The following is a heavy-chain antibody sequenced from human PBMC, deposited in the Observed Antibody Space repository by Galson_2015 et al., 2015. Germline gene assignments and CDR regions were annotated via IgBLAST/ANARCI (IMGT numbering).Heavy chain of an antibody. CDR2: IWYDGGNK. Sequence: SLRLSCAASGFTFSSYGMHWVRQAPGKGLEWVAVIWYDGGNKYYADSVKGRFTISRDNSKNTLYLQMNSLRAEDTAVYYCAREFRVKMATIGYWGPGTLVTVSS. D-gene: IGHD5-24*01. V-gene: IGHV3-33*01. CDR1: GFTFSSYG. CDR3: AREFRVKMATIGY. J-gene: IGHJ4*02.